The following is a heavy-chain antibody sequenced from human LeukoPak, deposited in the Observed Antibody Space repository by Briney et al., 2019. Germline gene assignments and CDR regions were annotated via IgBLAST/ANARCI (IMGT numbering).Heavy chain of an antibody. CDR1: GFTFSSYG. CDR3: ARDTDSGSFDY. CDR2: ISSNGGST. Sequence: GGSLRLSCAASGFTFSSYGMHWVRQAPGKGLEYVSAISSNGGSTYYANSVKGRFTISRDNSKNTLYLQMGSLRAEDMAVYYCARDTDSGSFDYWGQGTLVTVSS. V-gene: IGHV3-64*01. J-gene: IGHJ4*02. D-gene: IGHD3-10*01.